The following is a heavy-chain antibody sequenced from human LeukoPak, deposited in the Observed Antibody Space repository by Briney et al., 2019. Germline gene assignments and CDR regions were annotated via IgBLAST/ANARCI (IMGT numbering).Heavy chain of an antibody. Sequence: SETLSLTCTVSGVSISSYYWSWIRQPPGKGLEWIGYIYYSGSTNYNPSLKSRVTISVDTSKNQFSLKLSSVTAADTALHYCARDNKETYYDLDWFDPWGQGTLVTVSS. D-gene: IGHD3-3*01. V-gene: IGHV4-59*01. CDR1: GVSISSYY. CDR2: IYYSGST. J-gene: IGHJ5*02. CDR3: ARDNKETYYDLDWFDP.